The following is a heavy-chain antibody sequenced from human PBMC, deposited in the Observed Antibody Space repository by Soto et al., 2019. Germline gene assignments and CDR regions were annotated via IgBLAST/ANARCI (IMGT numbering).Heavy chain of an antibody. Sequence: PGGSLRLSCSASGFTFSSYAMHWVRQAPGKGLEYVSAISSNGGSTYYADSVKGRFTISRDNSKNTLYLQMSSLRAEDTAVYYCVKDLSASGITGTDSDYWGQGTLVTVSS. CDR2: ISSNGGST. D-gene: IGHD1-7*01. CDR1: GFTFSSYA. CDR3: VKDLSASGITGTDSDY. V-gene: IGHV3-64D*08. J-gene: IGHJ4*02.